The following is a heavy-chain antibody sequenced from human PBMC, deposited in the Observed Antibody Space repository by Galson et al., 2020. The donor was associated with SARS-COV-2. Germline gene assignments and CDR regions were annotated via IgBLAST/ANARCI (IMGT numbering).Heavy chain of an antibody. V-gene: IGHV3-11*06. CDR3: ARGGGYYDILTGYYPYYFDY. Sequence: GESLKISCAASGFTFSDYYMSWIRQAPGKGLEWVSYISSSSSYTNYADSVKGRFTISRDNAKNSLYLQMNSLRAEDTAVYYCARGGGYYDILTGYYPYYFDYWGQGTLVTVSS. D-gene: IGHD3-9*01. J-gene: IGHJ4*02. CDR1: GFTFSDYY. CDR2: ISSSSSYT.